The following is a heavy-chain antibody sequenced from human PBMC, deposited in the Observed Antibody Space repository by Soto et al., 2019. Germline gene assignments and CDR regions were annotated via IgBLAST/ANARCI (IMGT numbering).Heavy chain of an antibody. J-gene: IGHJ6*02. CDR2: INAGNGNT. Sequence: ASVKVSCKASGYTFTSYAMHWVRQAPGQRLEWMGWINAGNGNTKYSQKFQGRVTITRDTSASTADMELSSLRSEDTAVYYCARDQRTGGYCSGGSCYSGAYYYYYGMDVWGQGTTVTVSS. D-gene: IGHD2-15*01. CDR3: ARDQRTGGYCSGGSCYSGAYYYYYGMDV. CDR1: GYTFTSYA. V-gene: IGHV1-3*01.